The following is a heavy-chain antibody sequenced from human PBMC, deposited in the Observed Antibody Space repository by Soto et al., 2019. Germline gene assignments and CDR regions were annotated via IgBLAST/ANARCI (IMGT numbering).Heavy chain of an antibody. CDR1: GFSLSNYW. CDR3: VRDYMLRGRDSNWFDP. Sequence: EVQLVESGGGFVQPGGSLRLSCEASGFSLSNYWMHWVRKATGKGLLWVSRISPDGRGTTYADSLKGRVTIARDNAKNTVDLQINSLRAEDTAVYYCVRDYMLRGRDSNWFDPWGQGTLVTVSS. V-gene: IGHV3-74*01. J-gene: IGHJ5*02. CDR2: ISPDGRGT. D-gene: IGHD3-10*01.